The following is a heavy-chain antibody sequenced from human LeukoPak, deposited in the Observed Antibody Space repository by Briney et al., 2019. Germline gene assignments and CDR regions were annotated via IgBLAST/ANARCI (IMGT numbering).Heavy chain of an antibody. CDR3: ARDLPGGGRTIFGVAPLGDAFDI. CDR2: ISSSSSYI. CDR1: GFTFSSYS. V-gene: IGHV3-21*01. J-gene: IGHJ3*02. Sequence: PGGSLRLSCAASGFTFSSYSMNWVCQAPGKGLEWVSSISSSSSYIYYADSVKGRFTISRDNAKNSLYLQMNSLRAEDTAVYYCARDLPGGGRTIFGVAPLGDAFDIWGQGTMVTVSS. D-gene: IGHD3-3*01.